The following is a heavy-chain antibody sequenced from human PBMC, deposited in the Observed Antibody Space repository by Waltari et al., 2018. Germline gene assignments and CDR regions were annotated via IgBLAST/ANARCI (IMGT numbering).Heavy chain of an antibody. J-gene: IGHJ4*02. D-gene: IGHD6-19*01. CDR2: IYHSGST. CDR1: GYSISRGSY. CDR3: ARTQWLATFDY. Sequence: QVQLQESGPGLVKPSETLSLTCAVSGYSISRGSYWGWIRQPPGKGLEWIGSIYHSGSTYYNPSLKSRVTISVDTSKNQFSLKLSSVTAADTAVYYCARTQWLATFDYWGQGTLVTVSS. V-gene: IGHV4-38-2*01.